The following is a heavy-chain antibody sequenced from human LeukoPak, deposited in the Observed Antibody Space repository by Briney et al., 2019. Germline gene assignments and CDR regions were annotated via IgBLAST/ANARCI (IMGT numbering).Heavy chain of an antibody. J-gene: IGHJ4*02. D-gene: IGHD3-10*01. CDR1: GFTFSSYA. V-gene: IGHV3-23*01. Sequence: GGSLRLSCAASGFTFSSYAMSWVRQAPGKGLEWVSAISGSGGSTYYADSVKGRFTISRDNSKNTLYLQMNSLRAEDTAVYYCAKEGAYGSGSFYYFDYWGQGTLVTVSS. CDR3: AKEGAYGSGSFYYFDY. CDR2: ISGSGGST.